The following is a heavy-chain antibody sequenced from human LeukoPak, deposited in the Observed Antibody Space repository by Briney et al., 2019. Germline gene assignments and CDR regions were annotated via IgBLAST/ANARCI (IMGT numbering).Heavy chain of an antibody. CDR2: ISSSSSTI. Sequence: GGSLRLSCAASGFTFSSYSMNWVRQAPGKGLEWVSYISSSSSTIYYADSVKGRFTISRDNAKNSLYLQMNSLRAEDTAVYYCARVTRRNYDSSGYSLDYWGQGTLVTVSS. D-gene: IGHD3-22*01. J-gene: IGHJ4*02. CDR1: GFTFSSYS. CDR3: ARVTRRNYDSSGYSLDY. V-gene: IGHV3-48*04.